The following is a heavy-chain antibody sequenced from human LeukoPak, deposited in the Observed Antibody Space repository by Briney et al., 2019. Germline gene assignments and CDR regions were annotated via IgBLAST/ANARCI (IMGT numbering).Heavy chain of an antibody. Sequence: GGSLTLSCAASGFTFSSYAMSWVRQAPPKGLEWVSAISGSGGSTYYEDSAKGRFTISRDNSRNTLYLQMTSLRAEDTAVYYCAKDRTYYDFWSGLYYYYSYMDVWGKGTTVTVSS. CDR2: ISGSGGST. J-gene: IGHJ6*03. V-gene: IGHV3-23*01. D-gene: IGHD3-3*01. CDR3: AKDRTYYDFWSGLYYYYSYMDV. CDR1: GFTFSSYA.